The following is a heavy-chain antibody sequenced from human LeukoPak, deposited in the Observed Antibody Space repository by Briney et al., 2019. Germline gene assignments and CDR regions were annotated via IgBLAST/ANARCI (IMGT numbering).Heavy chain of an antibody. CDR1: GFTFSSYA. CDR3: AKGANSYDYVWTFDY. J-gene: IGHJ4*02. CDR2: ISGSGGST. Sequence: PGGSLRLSCAASGFTFSSYAMSWVRQAPGKGLEWVAAISGSGGSTYYADSVKGRFTISRDNSKNTLYLQMNSLRAEDTAVYYCAKGANSYDYVWTFDYWGQGTLVTVSS. D-gene: IGHD3-16*01. V-gene: IGHV3-23*01.